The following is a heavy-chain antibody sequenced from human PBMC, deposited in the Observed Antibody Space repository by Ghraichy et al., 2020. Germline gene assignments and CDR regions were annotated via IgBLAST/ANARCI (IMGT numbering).Heavy chain of an antibody. V-gene: IGHV3-49*04. CDR3: ARVYYFDTTAYYYVRFFDY. D-gene: IGHD3-22*01. CDR1: GFTFGDYT. Sequence: GESLRLSCTASGFTFGDYTVTWVRQAPGKGLEWVGFIRSRPLGGTTEYAASVEGRFTISRDDSKGIAFLQMNSLKTEDTAVYYCARVYYFDTTAYYYVRFFDYWGQGTLVTVSS. CDR2: IRSRPLGGTT. J-gene: IGHJ4*02.